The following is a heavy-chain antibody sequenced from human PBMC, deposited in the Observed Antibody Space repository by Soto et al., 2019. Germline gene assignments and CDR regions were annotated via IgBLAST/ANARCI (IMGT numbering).Heavy chain of an antibody. CDR2: IYYSGST. CDR1: GGSISSGGYY. J-gene: IGHJ5*02. V-gene: IGHV4-31*03. CDR3: ARSIDP. Sequence: SETLSLTCTVSGGSISSGGYYWSWIRQHPGKGQEWIGYIYYSGSTYYNTSLKSRVTISVDTSKNQFSLNLSFLIAADTAVYYCARSIDPWGQGTLVTVSS.